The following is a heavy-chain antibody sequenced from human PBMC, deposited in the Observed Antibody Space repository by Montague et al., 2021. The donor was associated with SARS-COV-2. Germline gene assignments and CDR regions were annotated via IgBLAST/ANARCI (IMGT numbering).Heavy chain of an antibody. Sequence: PALGKPTQTLTLTCTFSGFSLSTSGMCVSWIRQHPGKALEWLAVIDWDDDKSYSTSLKTRLTISKDTSKNQVVLTMTNMDPVDTATYYCARMPDQVWLDYWGQGIMVTVSS. CDR1: GFSLSTSGMC. V-gene: IGHV2-70*01. CDR2: IDWDDDK. CDR3: ARMPDQVWLDY. D-gene: IGHD5-18*01. J-gene: IGHJ4*02.